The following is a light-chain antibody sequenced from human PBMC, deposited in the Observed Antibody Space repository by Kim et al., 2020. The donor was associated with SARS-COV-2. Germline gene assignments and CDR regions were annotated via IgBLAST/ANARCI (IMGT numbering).Light chain of an antibody. V-gene: IGKV3-11*01. CDR2: DAS. CDR1: RSVSSY. Sequence: LSQGESATLCCRASRSVSSYLAWYQQRPGQAPRLLIYDASNRATGIPPRFSGSGSGTDFTLTISSLEPEDFAIYYCQQRSNWPLTFGGGTKVDIK. CDR3: QQRSNWPLT. J-gene: IGKJ4*01.